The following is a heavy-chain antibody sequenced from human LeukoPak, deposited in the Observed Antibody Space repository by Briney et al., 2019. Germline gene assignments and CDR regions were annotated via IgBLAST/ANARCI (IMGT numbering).Heavy chain of an antibody. CDR1: GASFNAYY. J-gene: IGHJ4*02. CDR2: INQSGTA. Sequence: SETLSLTCAVYGASFNAYYWSWIRQTPGKGLKWIGEINQSGTANYNPSLKSRVTLSVDTSKNQFSLKLTSVTAADTGLYYCARGQEEWERLQRAVHFDYWGQGSLITVSS. V-gene: IGHV4-34*01. D-gene: IGHD5-24*01. CDR3: ARGQEEWERLQRAVHFDY.